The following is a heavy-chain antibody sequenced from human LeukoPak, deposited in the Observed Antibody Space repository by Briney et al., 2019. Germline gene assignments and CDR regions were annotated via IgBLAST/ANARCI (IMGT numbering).Heavy chain of an antibody. CDR2: IHSGGNT. CDR3: TRDLNSGGSC. D-gene: IGHD2-15*01. J-gene: IGHJ4*02. CDR1: GFTFSESW. Sequence: GGSLRLSCVVSGFTFSESWMSWVRQAPGKGLEWVSVIHSGGNTYYADSVKGRFTISRDNSKNTLYLQMNSLRAEDTAVYYCTRDLNSGGSCWGQGTLVTVSS. V-gene: IGHV3-53*01.